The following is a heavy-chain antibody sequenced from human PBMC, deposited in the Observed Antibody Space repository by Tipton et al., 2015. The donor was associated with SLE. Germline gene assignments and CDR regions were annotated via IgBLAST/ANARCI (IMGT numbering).Heavy chain of an antibody. CDR2: FHDGGRT. J-gene: IGHJ6*03. D-gene: IGHD6-19*01. CDR3: ARCSSGWYNIFYYYMDV. V-gene: IGHV4-39*07. CDR1: GDSISSSPSF. Sequence: TLSLTCTVSGDSISSSPSFWGWIRQTPGKGLEWIATFHDGGRTYYNPSLKSRVTISVDTSKNQFSLKLNSVTAADTAVYYCARCSSGWYNIFYYYMDVWGKGTTVTVSS.